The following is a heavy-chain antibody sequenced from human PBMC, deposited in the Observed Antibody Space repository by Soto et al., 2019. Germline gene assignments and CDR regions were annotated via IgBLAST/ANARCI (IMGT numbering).Heavy chain of an antibody. V-gene: IGHV3-15*01. CDR3: TTDPYYYDSSGYYSSRWFDP. D-gene: IGHD3-22*01. CDR1: GFTFSSYG. Sequence: VQLVESGGGVVQPGRSLRLSCAASGFTFSSYGMHWVRQAPGKGLEWVGRIKSKTDGGTTDYAAPVKGRFTISRDDSKNTLYLQMNSLKTEDTAVYYCTTDPYYYDSSGYYSSRWFDPWGQGTLVTVSS. CDR2: IKSKTDGGTT. J-gene: IGHJ5*02.